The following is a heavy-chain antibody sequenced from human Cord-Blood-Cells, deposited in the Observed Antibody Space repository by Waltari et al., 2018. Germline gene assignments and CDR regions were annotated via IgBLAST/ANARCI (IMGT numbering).Heavy chain of an antibody. CDR3: ATNPPIYWYFDL. J-gene: IGHJ2*01. CDR2: IIPIFGTA. CDR1: GGTFSSYA. Sequence: QVQLVQSGAAVKKPGSSVKVSCKASGGTFSSYALSWVRQAPGQGLEWMGGIIPIFGTANYAQKFQGRVTITADESTSTAYMELSSLRSEDMAVYYCATNPPIYWYFDLWGRGTLVTVSS. V-gene: IGHV1-69*12.